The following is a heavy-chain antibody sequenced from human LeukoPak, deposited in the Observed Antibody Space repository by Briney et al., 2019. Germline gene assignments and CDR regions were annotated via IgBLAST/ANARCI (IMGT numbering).Heavy chain of an antibody. CDR1: GYTFTGYY. CDR2: ISAYNGNT. J-gene: IGHJ3*02. D-gene: IGHD4-17*01. V-gene: IGHV1-18*04. CDR3: ASGGDYFGSAFDI. Sequence: ASVKVSCKASGYTFTGYYIHWVRQAPGQGLEWMGWISAYNGNTNYAQKLQGRVTMTTDTSTSTAYMELRSLRSDDTAVYYCASGGDYFGSAFDIWGQGTMVTVSS.